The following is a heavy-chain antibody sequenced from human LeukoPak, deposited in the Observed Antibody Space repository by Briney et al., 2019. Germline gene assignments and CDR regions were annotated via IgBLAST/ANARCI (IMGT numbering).Heavy chain of an antibody. CDR3: VRVGGSPLGALDI. J-gene: IGHJ3*02. CDR2: IYYSGST. CDR1: GGSISSYY. V-gene: IGHV4-59*01. Sequence: SSETLSLTCTVSGGSISSYYWSWIRQPPGKGLEWIGYIYYSGSTNYNPSLKSRVTISVDTSKNQFSLKLSSVTAADTAVYYCVRVGGSPLGALDIWGQGTMVTVSS.